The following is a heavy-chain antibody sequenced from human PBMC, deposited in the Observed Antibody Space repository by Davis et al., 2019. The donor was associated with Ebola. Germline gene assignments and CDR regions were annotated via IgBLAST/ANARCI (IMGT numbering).Heavy chain of an antibody. V-gene: IGHV4-34*01. J-gene: IGHJ6*02. CDR3: ARTPWVATITIYYYYGMNV. Sequence: SETLSLTCAVYGASFSGYYWSWIRQPPGKGLEWIGEINRGGGTNYNPSLKSRVTISSDMSKNQFSLKLSSVTAADTAVYYCARTPWVATITIYYYYGMNVWGQGTTVTVSS. CDR2: INRGGGT. D-gene: IGHD5-12*01. CDR1: GASFSGYY.